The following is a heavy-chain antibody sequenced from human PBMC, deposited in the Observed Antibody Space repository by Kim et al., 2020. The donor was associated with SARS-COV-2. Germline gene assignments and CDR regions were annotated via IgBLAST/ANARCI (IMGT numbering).Heavy chain of an antibody. D-gene: IGHD6-6*01. V-gene: IGHV3-11*04. CDR3: ARDGIAARPKSEWFDP. J-gene: IGHJ5*02. Sequence: SVKGRLTISRDNAKNSRYLQMNSLRAEDTAVYYCARDGIAARPKSEWFDPWGQGTLVTVSS.